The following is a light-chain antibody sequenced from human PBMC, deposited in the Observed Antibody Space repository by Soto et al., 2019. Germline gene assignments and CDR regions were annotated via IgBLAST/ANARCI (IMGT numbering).Light chain of an antibody. CDR2: AAS. CDR3: QQYSSLPYT. V-gene: IGKV3-20*01. J-gene: IGKJ2*01. CDR1: QSGSNNW. Sequence: SVLTQSPGTLSLSPGERVTLSCRASQSGSNNWLAWYQHKPGRAPRLLIYAASDRHGGIPDKYSGSGSGTDFTLHITSVQPQDFAVYFCQQYSSLPYTFVQGTRLELK.